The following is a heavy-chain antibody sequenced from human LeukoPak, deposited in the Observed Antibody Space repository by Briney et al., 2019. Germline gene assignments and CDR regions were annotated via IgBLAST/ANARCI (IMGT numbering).Heavy chain of an antibody. V-gene: IGHV1-8*01. J-gene: IGHJ6*02. CDR1: GYTFTSYD. CDR3: ARGRIVVVPAVKYIYYYGMDV. D-gene: IGHD2-2*01. Sequence: EASVKVSCKASGYTFTSYDINWVRQATGQGLEWMGWMNPNSGNTGYAQKFQGRVTMTRNTSISTAYMELSSLRSEDTAVYYCARGRIVVVPAVKYIYYYGMDVWGQGTTVTVSS. CDR2: MNPNSGNT.